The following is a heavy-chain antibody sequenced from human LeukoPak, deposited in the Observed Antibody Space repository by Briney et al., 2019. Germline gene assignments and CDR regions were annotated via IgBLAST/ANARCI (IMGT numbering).Heavy chain of an antibody. J-gene: IGHJ5*02. D-gene: IGHD1-14*01. V-gene: IGHV1-46*02. Sequence: GASVKVSCKASGYTFNTNYIHWVRQAPGQGLEWIGVINPSGDGTGYPQKFQGRVTLARDTSTSTIYMELSSLRSEDTAIYYCAKETPNTGWFDPWGQGTLVTVSS. CDR3: AKETPNTGWFDP. CDR1: GYTFNTNY. CDR2: INPSGDGT.